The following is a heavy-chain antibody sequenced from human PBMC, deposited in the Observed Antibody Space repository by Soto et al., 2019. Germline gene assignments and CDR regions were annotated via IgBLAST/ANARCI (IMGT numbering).Heavy chain of an antibody. V-gene: IGHV3-9*01. CDR2: ITWNSGKI. Sequence: GGSLRLSCTASVFTFDYYAMHWVRQGPGRGLEWVSGITWNSGKIAYADSVKGRFTIARDDDNNSLYLQMNSLRPEDTALYYCVKDSYADFHRVLSTAEYFFDYWGHGTLVTVSS. J-gene: IGHJ4*01. CDR3: VKDSYADFHRVLSTAEYFFDY. D-gene: IGHD2-15*01. CDR1: VFTFDYYA.